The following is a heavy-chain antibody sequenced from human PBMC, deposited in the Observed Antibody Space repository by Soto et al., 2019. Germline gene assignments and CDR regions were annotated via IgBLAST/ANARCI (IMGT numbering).Heavy chain of an antibody. V-gene: IGHV1-69*04. CDR2: IIPILGIA. CDR1: GGTFSSYT. Sequence: SVKVSCKASGGTFSSYTISWVRQAPGQGLEWMGRIIPILGIANYAQKLQGRVTMTTDTSTSTAYMELRSLRSDDPAVYYCARDGSSWSRTLRNKYYYYAMYVWAQGTTLPVSS. CDR3: ARDGSSWSRTLRNKYYYYAMYV. J-gene: IGHJ6*02. D-gene: IGHD6-13*01.